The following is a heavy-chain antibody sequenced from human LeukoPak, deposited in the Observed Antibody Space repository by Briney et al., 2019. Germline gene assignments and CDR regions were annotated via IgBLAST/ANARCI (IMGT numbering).Heavy chain of an antibody. J-gene: IGHJ4*02. Sequence: GGSLRLSCTASGFTFGDYAMSWFRQAPGKGLEWVGFIRSKTYGGTTGYAASVKGRFTISRDDSKSIAYLQMNSLKTEDTAVYYCTRGIVVVPAARPFDYWGQGTLVTVYS. V-gene: IGHV3-49*03. D-gene: IGHD2-2*01. CDR2: IRSKTYGGTT. CDR3: TRGIVVVPAARPFDY. CDR1: GFTFGDYA.